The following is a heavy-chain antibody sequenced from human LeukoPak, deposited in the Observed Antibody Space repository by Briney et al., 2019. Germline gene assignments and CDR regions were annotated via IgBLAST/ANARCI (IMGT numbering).Heavy chain of an antibody. CDR3: ARGKDGYNSPFDL. CDR2: ISAYNGNT. D-gene: IGHD5-24*01. J-gene: IGHJ2*01. Sequence: GASVKVSCKASGYTFTSYGISWVRQAPGQGLEWMGWISAYNGNTNHAQKLQGRVTMTRDTPTSTAYMELRSLRSDDTAVYYCARGKDGYNSPFDLWGRGTLVTVSS. V-gene: IGHV1-18*01. CDR1: GYTFTSYG.